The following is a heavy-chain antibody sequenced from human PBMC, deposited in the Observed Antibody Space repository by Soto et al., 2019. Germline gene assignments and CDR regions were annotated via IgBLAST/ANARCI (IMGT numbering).Heavy chain of an antibody. Sequence: SETLSLTCTVSGDSISSGDYYWSSIRQSPGKGLEWIGYIYYSGSTYYNPSLKSRVTMSVDTSKNQFSLNLSSVTAADTAVYYCARTYYYDKYFDYWGQGTLVTVSS. J-gene: IGHJ4*02. D-gene: IGHD3-22*01. CDR1: GDSISSGDYY. CDR3: ARTYYYDKYFDY. CDR2: IYYSGST. V-gene: IGHV4-30-4*01.